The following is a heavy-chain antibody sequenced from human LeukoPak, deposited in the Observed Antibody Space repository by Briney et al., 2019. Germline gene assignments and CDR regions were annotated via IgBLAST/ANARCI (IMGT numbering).Heavy chain of an antibody. CDR2: MKGDGSSI. Sequence: PGGSLRLSCAASGFSISNYWMTWVRQAPGKGLEWVANMKGDGSSIYYVDSVKGRFTISRDNSKNTLYLQMNSLRAEDTAVYYCAKDVDGYNSALGYWGQGTLVTVSS. J-gene: IGHJ4*02. CDR3: AKDVDGYNSALGY. CDR1: GFSISNYW. V-gene: IGHV3-7*03. D-gene: IGHD5-24*01.